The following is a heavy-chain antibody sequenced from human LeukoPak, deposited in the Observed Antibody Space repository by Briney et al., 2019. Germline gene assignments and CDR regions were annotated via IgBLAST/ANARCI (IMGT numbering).Heavy chain of an antibody. CDR2: IKRDGSEK. V-gene: IGHV3-7*01. J-gene: IGHJ4*02. CDR1: GFIFTNYF. D-gene: IGHD3-3*01. CDR3: ATDRGWRTSGYYLYYFEY. Sequence: GGSLRLSCAASGFIFTNYFMSWVRQAPGKGLEWAASIKRDGSEKYYVDSVRGRFTISRDNTMNSLYLQMSSLRAEDTAVYYCATDRGWRTSGYYLYYFEYWGQGTLVTYSS.